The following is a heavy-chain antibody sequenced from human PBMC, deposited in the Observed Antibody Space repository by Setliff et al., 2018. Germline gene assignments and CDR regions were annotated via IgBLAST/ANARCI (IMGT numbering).Heavy chain of an antibody. D-gene: IGHD3-3*01. Sequence: HPGGSLRLSCAASGFTVSSNYMSWVRQAPGKGLEWVANIKQDGSEKYYVDSVKGRFTISRDNSKNTLYLQMNSLRAEDTAVYYCAKDPRDTYYNFGYWGQGTLVTVSS. J-gene: IGHJ4*02. CDR1: GFTVSSNY. CDR3: AKDPRDTYYNFGY. CDR2: IKQDGSEK. V-gene: IGHV3-7*01.